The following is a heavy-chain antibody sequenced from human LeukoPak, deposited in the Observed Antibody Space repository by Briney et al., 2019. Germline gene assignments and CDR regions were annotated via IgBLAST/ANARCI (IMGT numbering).Heavy chain of an antibody. V-gene: IGHV3-7*01. D-gene: IGHD1-14*01. CDR3: ARATTASARDH. CDR1: GFNFHAYC. Sequence: PAGSLRFSGAASGFNFHAYCMSWDRQAPGNELKWVASLNQDADREYYVDSVKGRFTISRDNAKNSLYLQMDSLRVEDTAVYYCARATTASARDHWGQGTLVTVSS. J-gene: IGHJ4*02. CDR2: LNQDADRE.